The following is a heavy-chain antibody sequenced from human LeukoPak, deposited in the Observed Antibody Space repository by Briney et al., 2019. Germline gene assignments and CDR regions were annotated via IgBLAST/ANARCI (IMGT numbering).Heavy chain of an antibody. V-gene: IGHV3-23*01. J-gene: IGHJ5*02. CDR2: ISGSGGST. CDR3: AKDISVGNWFDP. Sequence: PGGSLRLSCAASGFTFSSYGMSWVRQAPGKGLEWVSAISGSGGSTYYADSVKGRFTISRDNSKNTLYLQMNSLRAEDTAVYYCAKDISVGNWFDPWGQGTLVTVSS. D-gene: IGHD1-14*01. CDR1: GFTFSSYG.